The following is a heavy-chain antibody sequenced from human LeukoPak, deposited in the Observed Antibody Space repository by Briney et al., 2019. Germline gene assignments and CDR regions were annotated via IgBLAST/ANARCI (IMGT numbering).Heavy chain of an antibody. CDR1: GGSISSGGYS. CDR2: IYHSGST. CDR3: ARGYCSSTSCYAYSGAFDI. D-gene: IGHD2-2*01. V-gene: IGHV4-30-2*01. J-gene: IGHJ3*02. Sequence: SETLSLTCAVSGGSISSGGYSWSWIRQPPGKGLEWIGYIYHSGSTYYNPSLKSRVTISVDRSKNQFSLKLSSVTAADTAVYYCARGYCSSTSCYAYSGAFDIWGQGTMVTVSS.